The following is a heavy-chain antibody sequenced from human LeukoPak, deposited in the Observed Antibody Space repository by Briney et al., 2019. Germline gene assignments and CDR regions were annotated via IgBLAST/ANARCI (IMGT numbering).Heavy chain of an antibody. V-gene: IGHV4-39*01. CDR1: GGSISSSTYY. CDR2: IYYSGST. D-gene: IGHD6-19*01. J-gene: IGHJ3*02. Sequence: PSETLFLTCSVSGGSISSSTYYWGWIRQPPGKGPEWIGSIYYSGSTYYNPSLKSRVTISVDTSKNQFSLKLTSVTAADTAVYYCARGVGSSGWYGSDAFDIWGQGTMVTVSS. CDR3: ARGVGSSGWYGSDAFDI.